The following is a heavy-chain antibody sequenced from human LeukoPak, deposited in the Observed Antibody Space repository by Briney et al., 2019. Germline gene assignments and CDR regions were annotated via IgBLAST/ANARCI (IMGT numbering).Heavy chain of an antibody. J-gene: IGHJ4*02. CDR3: ARHFSSSGYYFAGSTYSDY. D-gene: IGHD3-3*01. V-gene: IGHV4-39*01. CDR2: IYYSGST. Sequence: SETLSLTCTVSGGSISSSSYYWGWIRQPPGKGLEWIGSIYYSGSTYYNLSLKSRVTISVDTSKNQFSLKLSSVTAADTAVYYCARHFSSSGYYFAGSTYSDYWGQGTLVTVSS. CDR1: GGSISSSSYY.